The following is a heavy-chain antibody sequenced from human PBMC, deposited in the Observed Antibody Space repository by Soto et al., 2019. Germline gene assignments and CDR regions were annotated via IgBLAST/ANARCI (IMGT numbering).Heavy chain of an antibody. D-gene: IGHD2-15*01. J-gene: IGHJ6*02. CDR1: GGSIGSYY. CDR3: ARRIVILAADYGMDV. V-gene: IGHV4-59*08. Sequence: SETLSLNCTVSGGSIGSYYWTWIRQPPGKRLEWIGYIHYSGSTNYSPSLKSRVTISVDTSKKQFSLKLSSVTAADTAVYYCARRIVILAADYGMDVWGQGTTVT. CDR2: IHYSGST.